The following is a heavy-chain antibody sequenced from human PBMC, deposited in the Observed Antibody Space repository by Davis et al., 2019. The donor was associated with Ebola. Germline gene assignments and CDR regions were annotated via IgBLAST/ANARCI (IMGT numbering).Heavy chain of an antibody. CDR2: IYYLWST. CDR1: GGSMTDYY. CDR3: ASLLGSYPSYGGMDV. D-gene: IGHD1-26*01. V-gene: IGHV4-59*08. Sequence: SETLSLTCTVSGGSMTDYYWSWIRQPPGKGLEWIGYIYYLWSTIYNPSLQSRVTISVDTSKNQFSLKLSSVTAADTAVYYCASLLGSYPSYGGMDVWGQGTTVTVSS. J-gene: IGHJ6*02.